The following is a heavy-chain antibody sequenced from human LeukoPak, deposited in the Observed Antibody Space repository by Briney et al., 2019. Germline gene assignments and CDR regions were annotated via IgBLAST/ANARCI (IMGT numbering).Heavy chain of an antibody. CDR1: GFTFSSYA. J-gene: IGHJ6*02. CDR3: AKVGAGSSYYYYAMDV. V-gene: IGHV3-30-3*01. Sequence: GGSLRLSCAASGFTFSSYAMHWVRQAPGKGLEWVAVISYDGSNKYYADSVKGRFTISRDNSKNTLFLEMNSLRAEDTAVYYCAKVGAGSSYYYYAMDVWGQGTTVTVSS. CDR2: ISYDGSNK.